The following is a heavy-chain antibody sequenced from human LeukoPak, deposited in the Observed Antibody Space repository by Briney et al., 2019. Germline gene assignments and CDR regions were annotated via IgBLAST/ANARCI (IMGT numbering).Heavy chain of an antibody. CDR2: IYYSGST. CDR3: AGYSSGWYDAFDI. CDR1: GGSISSYY. J-gene: IGHJ3*02. Sequence: PSETLSLTCTVSGGSISSYYWSWIRQPPGKGLEWIGYIYYSGSTNYNPSLKSRVTISVDTSKNQFSLKLNSVTAADTAVYYCAGYSSGWYDAFDIWGQGTMVTVSS. V-gene: IGHV4-59*01. D-gene: IGHD6-19*01.